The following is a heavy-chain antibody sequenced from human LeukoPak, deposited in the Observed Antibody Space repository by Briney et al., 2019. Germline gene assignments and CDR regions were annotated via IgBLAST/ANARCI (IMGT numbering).Heavy chain of an antibody. CDR1: GFTFDDYA. J-gene: IGHJ3*01. CDR2: ISWDGGST. Sequence: GGSLRLSCAASGFTFDDYAMHWVRQAPGKGLEGVSLISWDGGSTYYADSVKGRFTISRDNSKNSLYLQMNSLRAEDTALYYCAKDSDSSGYDAFDFWGQGTMVTVSS. V-gene: IGHV3-43D*03. CDR3: AKDSDSSGYDAFDF. D-gene: IGHD3-22*01.